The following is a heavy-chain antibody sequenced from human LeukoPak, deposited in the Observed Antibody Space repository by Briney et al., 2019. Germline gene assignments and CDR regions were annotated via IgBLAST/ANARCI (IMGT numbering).Heavy chain of an antibody. CDR2: INPNRCDT. V-gene: IGHV1-2*02. CDR3: ARTFAVYCSGGSCSSASHFDY. D-gene: IGHD2-15*01. Sequence: ASVKVSCKASGYTFTGYYMHWVRQAPGQGLGWMGWINPNRCDTNYAQKFQGRVTMTRDTSISTAYMELSRLRSDDTAVYYCARTFAVYCSGGSCSSASHFDYWGQGTLVTVSS. CDR1: GYTFTGYY. J-gene: IGHJ4*02.